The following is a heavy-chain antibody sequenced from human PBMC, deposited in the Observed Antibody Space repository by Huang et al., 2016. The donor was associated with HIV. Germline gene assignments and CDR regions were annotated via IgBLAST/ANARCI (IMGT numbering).Heavy chain of an antibody. D-gene: IGHD3-10*01. CDR1: GGSISSSSYY. CDR2: IYYSGRT. CDR3: ARHERWAMVRGVPQWGFDY. J-gene: IGHJ4*02. V-gene: IGHV4-39*01. Sequence: QLQLQESGPGLVKPSETLSLTCTVSGGSISSSSYYWGWIRQPPGKGLEWIGTIYYSGRTHYNPSLKGRVTISVDTSKNQFSLKLSSVTAADTAVYYCARHERWAMVRGVPQWGFDYWGQGTLVTVSS.